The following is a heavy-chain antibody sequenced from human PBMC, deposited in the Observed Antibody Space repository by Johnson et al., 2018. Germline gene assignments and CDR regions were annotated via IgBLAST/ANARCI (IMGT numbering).Heavy chain of an antibody. CDR1: GFTFDDYA. Sequence: VQLQESGGGVVQPGRSLRLSCAASGFTFDDYAMHWVRQAPGKGLEWVSGISWNSGSIGYADSVEGRFTISRDNAKNSLYLQMNSLRPEDTALYYCAKAPVGWLGEGAEYFQHWGQGTLVTVSS. CDR3: AKAPVGWLGEGAEYFQH. J-gene: IGHJ1*01. CDR2: ISWNSGSI. D-gene: IGHD3-3*01. V-gene: IGHV3-9*01.